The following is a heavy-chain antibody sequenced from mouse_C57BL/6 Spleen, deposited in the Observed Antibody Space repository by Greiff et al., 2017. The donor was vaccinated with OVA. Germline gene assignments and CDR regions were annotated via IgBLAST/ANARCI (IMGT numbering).Heavy chain of an antibody. J-gene: IGHJ4*01. Sequence: EVKLMESGGGLVKPGGSLKLSCAASGFTFSDYGMHWVRQAPEKGLEWVAYISSGSSTIYYADTVKGRFTISRDNAKNTLFLQMTSLRSEDTAMYYCAFYYGSIYVYYYAMDYWGQGTSVTVSS. CDR2: ISSGSSTI. D-gene: IGHD1-1*01. CDR1: GFTFSDYG. V-gene: IGHV5-17*01. CDR3: AFYYGSIYVYYYAMDY.